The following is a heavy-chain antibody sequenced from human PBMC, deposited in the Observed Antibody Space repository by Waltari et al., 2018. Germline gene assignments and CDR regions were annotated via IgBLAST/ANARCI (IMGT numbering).Heavy chain of an antibody. CDR3: ARAPARRRWLQFTYYFDY. CDR2: INHSGST. D-gene: IGHD5-12*01. Sequence: QVQLQQWGAGLLKPSETLSLTCAVYGGSFSGYYWSWIRQPPGKGLEWIGEINHSGSTNYNPSLKIRVTISVDTSKNQFSLKLSSVTAADTAVYYCARAPARRRWLQFTYYFDYWGQGTLVTVSS. J-gene: IGHJ4*02. V-gene: IGHV4-34*01. CDR1: GGSFSGYY.